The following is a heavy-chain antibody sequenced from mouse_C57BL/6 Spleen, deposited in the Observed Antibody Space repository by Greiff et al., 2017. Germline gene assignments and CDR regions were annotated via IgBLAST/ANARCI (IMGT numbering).Heavy chain of an antibody. J-gene: IGHJ2*01. CDR2: IDPSDSYT. CDR3: ARGGDYDCMDY. D-gene: IGHD2-4*01. Sequence: QVQLQQPGAELVMPGASVKLSCKASGYTFTSYWMHWVKQRPGQGLEWIGEIDPSDSYTNYNQKFKGKSTLTVDKSSSTAYMQLSSLTSEDSAVYDCARGGDYDCMDYWGQGTTLTVSS. V-gene: IGHV1-69*01. CDR1: GYTFTSYW.